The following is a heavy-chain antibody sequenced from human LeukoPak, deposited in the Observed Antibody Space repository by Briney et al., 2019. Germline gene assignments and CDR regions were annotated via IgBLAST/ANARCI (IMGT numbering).Heavy chain of an antibody. CDR1: GFTFSSYS. J-gene: IGHJ4*02. CDR2: ISSSSSTI. CDR3: AKDLRRDDDWLLLPFDY. Sequence: PGGSLRLSCAASGFTFSSYSMNWVRQAPGKGLEWISYISSSSSTIYYADSVKGRFTISRDNSKNTLYLQVNSLRAEDTAVYYCAKDLRRDDDWLLLPFDYWGQGTLVTVSS. D-gene: IGHD3-9*01. V-gene: IGHV3-48*01.